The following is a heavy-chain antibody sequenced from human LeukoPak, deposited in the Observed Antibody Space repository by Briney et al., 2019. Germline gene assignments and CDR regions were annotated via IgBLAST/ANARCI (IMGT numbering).Heavy chain of an antibody. CDR3: ARHISRYYSGGSCYPLYFQH. V-gene: IGHV4-39*01. CDR2: IYYGGST. D-gene: IGHD2-15*01. CDR1: GGSISSSSYY. J-gene: IGHJ1*01. Sequence: SETLSLTCTVSGGSISSSSYYWGWIRQPPGKGLEWIGSIYYGGSTYYNPSLKSRVTISVDTSKNQFSLKLSSVTAADTAVYYCARHISRYYSGGSCYPLYFQHWGQGTLVTVSS.